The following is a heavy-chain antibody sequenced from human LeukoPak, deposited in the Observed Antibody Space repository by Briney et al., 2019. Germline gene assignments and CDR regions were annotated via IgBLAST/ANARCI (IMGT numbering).Heavy chain of an antibody. CDR3: TTGITMVRGVIHLIDY. Sequence: GGSLRLSCAASGFTFSNAWMSWVRQAPGKGLEWVGRIKSKTDGGTTDYAAPVKGRFTISRDDSKNTLYLQMNSLKTEDPAVYYCTTGITMVRGVIHLIDYWGQGTLVTVSS. D-gene: IGHD3-10*01. CDR2: IKSKTDGGTT. CDR1: GFTFSNAW. J-gene: IGHJ4*02. V-gene: IGHV3-15*01.